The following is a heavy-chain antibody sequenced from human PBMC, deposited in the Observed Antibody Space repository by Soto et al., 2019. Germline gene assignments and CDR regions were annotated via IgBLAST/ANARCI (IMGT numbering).Heavy chain of an antibody. Sequence: QVQLVESGGGVVQPGRSLRLSCAASGFTFSNYGMHWVRHAPGKGLEWVAVIWYDGSNKYYADSVKGRFTISRDNSKNTLYLQMNSLRAEDTAVYYCASEYCSGGSCYYYGMDVWGQGTTDTVSS. CDR3: ASEYCSGGSCYYYGMDV. D-gene: IGHD2-15*01. CDR2: IWYDGSNK. J-gene: IGHJ6*02. CDR1: GFTFSNYG. V-gene: IGHV3-33*01.